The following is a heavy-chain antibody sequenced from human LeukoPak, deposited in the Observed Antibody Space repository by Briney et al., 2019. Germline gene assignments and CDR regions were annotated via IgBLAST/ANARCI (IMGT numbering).Heavy chain of an antibody. Sequence: ASVRVSCKASGYTFTGYYMHWVRQAPGQGLEWMGRINPKSGDSNYAQKFQGRVTMTRDTSISTTYMELSWLRSDDTAVYYCATDGVPAAAVYFDYWGQGTLVTVSS. CDR1: GYTFTGYY. CDR2: INPKSGDS. J-gene: IGHJ4*02. CDR3: ATDGVPAAAVYFDY. D-gene: IGHD6-13*01. V-gene: IGHV1-2*06.